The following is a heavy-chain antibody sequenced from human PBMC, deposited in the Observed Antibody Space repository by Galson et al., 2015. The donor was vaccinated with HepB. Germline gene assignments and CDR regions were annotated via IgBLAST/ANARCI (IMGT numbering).Heavy chain of an antibody. CDR1: GNIFTSYD. J-gene: IGHJ6*02. D-gene: IGHD1-1*01. Sequence: SVKVSCKASGNIFTSYDINWVRQATGQGLEWMGWMNPNSGDTGYAQKFQGRVTMTRNTSITTAYMELSSLGSEDTAVYYCARDNGYYHHGMDVWGQGTTVTVSS. V-gene: IGHV1-8*01. CDR2: MNPNSGDT. CDR3: ARDNGYYHHGMDV.